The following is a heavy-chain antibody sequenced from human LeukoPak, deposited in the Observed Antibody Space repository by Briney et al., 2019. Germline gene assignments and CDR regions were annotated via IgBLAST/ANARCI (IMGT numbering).Heavy chain of an antibody. D-gene: IGHD3-10*02. CDR1: GFTFSSYE. Sequence: GGSVRLSCAASGFTFSSYEMNWVRQAPGKGVEWVSYISSSGSTIYYADSVKGRFTISRGNAKNSLYLQMNSLRAEDTAVYYCAELGITTIGGVWGKGTTVTISS. CDR3: AELGITTIGGV. J-gene: IGHJ6*04. V-gene: IGHV3-48*03. CDR2: ISSSGSTI.